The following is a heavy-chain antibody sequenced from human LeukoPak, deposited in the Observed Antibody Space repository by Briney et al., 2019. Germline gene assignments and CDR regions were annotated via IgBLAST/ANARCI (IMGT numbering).Heavy chain of an antibody. V-gene: IGHV3-30-3*01. CDR3: ARDPGYCGRTSCYAVWNFDS. D-gene: IGHD2-2*01. J-gene: IGHJ4*02. CDR1: GFSFSIYA. CDR2: ISYDGANK. Sequence: PGGSLRLSCAASGFSFSIYAIHWVRQAPGKGLEWVALISYDGANKYYADSVKGRFTVSRDNSRNTVYLQMNSLRPEDTAVYYCARDPGYCGRTSCYAVWNFDSWGQGTLVTVSS.